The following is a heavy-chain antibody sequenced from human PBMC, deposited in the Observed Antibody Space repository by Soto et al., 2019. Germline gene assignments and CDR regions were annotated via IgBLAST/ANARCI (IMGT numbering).Heavy chain of an antibody. D-gene: IGHD1-1*01. CDR2: IYWDDDK. J-gene: IGHJ4*02. CDR1: GFSLSSSGVG. CDR3: AHRAGLQGNWDGGYFDF. V-gene: IGHV2-5*02. Sequence: QITLKESGPTRVKPTQTLTLACTFSGFSLSSSGVGVGWIRQPPGKALEQLALIYWDDDKRYSPCLKSRLTITKDTSKNQVVLTMTKMDPVDTATYYCAHRAGLQGNWDGGYFDFWGQGALVTVSS.